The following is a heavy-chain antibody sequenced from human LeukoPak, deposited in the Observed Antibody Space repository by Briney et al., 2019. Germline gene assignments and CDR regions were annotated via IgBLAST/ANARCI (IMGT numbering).Heavy chain of an antibody. J-gene: IGHJ4*02. CDR2: IYTSGST. D-gene: IGHD4-17*01. CDR3: ARLGYGDYPRDY. Sequence: SETLSLTCTVSGGSISSGSYYWSWIRQPAGKGLEWIGRIYTSGSTNYNPSLKSRLTMSADTSKNQFSLKLSSVTAADTAVYYCARLGYGDYPRDYWGQGTLVTVSS. V-gene: IGHV4-61*02. CDR1: GGSISSGSYY.